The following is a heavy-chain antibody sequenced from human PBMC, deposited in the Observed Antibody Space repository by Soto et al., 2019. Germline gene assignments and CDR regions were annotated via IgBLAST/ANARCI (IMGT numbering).Heavy chain of an antibody. Sequence: QVQLQESGPGLVKPSETLSLTCTVSGGSISSYYWSWIRQPPGKGLEWIGYIYYSGSTNYNPSLKGRRTITIDPSKNPSSLKLSSVTAADPAVYYCARDGFLGPAAIPSDYYYYGMDVWGQGTTVTVSS. V-gene: IGHV4-59*01. D-gene: IGHD2-2*01. CDR2: IYYSGST. CDR3: ARDGFLGPAAIPSDYYYYGMDV. CDR1: GGSISSYY. J-gene: IGHJ6*02.